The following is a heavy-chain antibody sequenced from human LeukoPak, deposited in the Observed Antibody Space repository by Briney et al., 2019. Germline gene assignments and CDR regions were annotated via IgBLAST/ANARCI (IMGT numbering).Heavy chain of an antibody. CDR3: AKVGNSNYVFVY. CDR2: ISGSGDTT. Sequence: PGGSLRLSCAASGFTFSRSAMSWVRQTPGKGLEWVSGISGSGDTTYYVDSVKGRFTISRDNSKNTLSLQMNSRSADDTAVYFCAKVGNSNYVFVYWGQGTLVTVSS. J-gene: IGHJ4*02. V-gene: IGHV3-23*01. D-gene: IGHD1-7*01. CDR1: GFTFSRSA.